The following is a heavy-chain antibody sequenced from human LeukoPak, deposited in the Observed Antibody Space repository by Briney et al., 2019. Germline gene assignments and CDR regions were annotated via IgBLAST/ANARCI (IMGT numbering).Heavy chain of an antibody. J-gene: IGHJ3*02. Sequence: QPGRSLRLSCAASXFTFSSYGMHWVRQAPGKGLEWVAVIWYDGSNKYYADSVKGRFTISRDNSKNTLYLQMNSLRAEDTAVYYCARASNYGDYGFDIWGQGTMVTVSS. CDR3: ARASNYGDYGFDI. V-gene: IGHV3-33*01. D-gene: IGHD4-17*01. CDR2: IWYDGSNK. CDR1: XFTFSSYG.